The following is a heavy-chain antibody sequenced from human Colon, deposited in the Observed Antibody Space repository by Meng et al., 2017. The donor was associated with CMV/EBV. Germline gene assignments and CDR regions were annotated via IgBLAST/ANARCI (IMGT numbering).Heavy chain of an antibody. V-gene: IGHV4-59*01. J-gene: IGHJ4*02. CDR3: ARGSILDY. CDR1: GGSISSFY. CDR2: IHDSGNT. Sequence: SETLSLTCTVSGGSISSFYWSWIRQPPGKGLEWIGYIHDSGNTNHNPSLKSRVTISMDTSKKQFSLRLNSVTAADTAVYYCARGSILDYWGQGTLVTVPQ.